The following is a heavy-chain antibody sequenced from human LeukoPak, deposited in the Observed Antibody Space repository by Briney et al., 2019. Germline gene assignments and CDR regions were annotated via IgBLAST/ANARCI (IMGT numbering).Heavy chain of an antibody. V-gene: IGHV3-43*01. CDR3: AKDSLQQIALAGTAFDY. Sequence: GGALRLSCAASGFTFDDYTMHWVRQTPGKGLEWVSGISWDGDTTYYADSVKGRFTISRDNNKNSLYLQMNSLRTEDTAFYYCAKDSLQQIALAGTAFDYWGQGTLVTVSS. D-gene: IGHD6-19*01. CDR2: ISWDGDTT. CDR1: GFTFDDYT. J-gene: IGHJ4*02.